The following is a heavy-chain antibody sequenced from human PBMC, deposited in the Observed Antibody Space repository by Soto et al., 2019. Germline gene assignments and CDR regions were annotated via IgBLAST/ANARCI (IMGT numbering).Heavy chain of an antibody. V-gene: IGHV1-3*05. D-gene: IGHD6-13*01. Sequence: QVQLVQSGAEEKKPGASVKVSCKASGYTFTSYAMHWVRQAPGQRLEWMGWINAGNGNTKYSQKFQGRVTITRDTSASTAYMELSSLRSEDTAVYYCARDRQQLNWFYPWGQGTLVTVSS. CDR1: GYTFTSYA. J-gene: IGHJ5*02. CDR2: INAGNGNT. CDR3: ARDRQQLNWFYP.